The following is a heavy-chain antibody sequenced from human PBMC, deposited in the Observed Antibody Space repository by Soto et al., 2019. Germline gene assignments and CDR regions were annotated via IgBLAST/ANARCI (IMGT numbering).Heavy chain of an antibody. J-gene: IGHJ6*02. Sequence: GSLRLSCAASGFTFSSYAMSWVRQAPGKGLEWVSAISGSGGSTYYADSVKGRFTISRDNSKNTLYLQMNSLRAEDTAVYYCAKGLKNTIFGVVIRDYYYYYGMDVWGQGTTVTVSS. CDR3: AKGLKNTIFGVVIRDYYYYYGMDV. CDR2: ISGSGGST. CDR1: GFTFSSYA. V-gene: IGHV3-23*01. D-gene: IGHD3-3*01.